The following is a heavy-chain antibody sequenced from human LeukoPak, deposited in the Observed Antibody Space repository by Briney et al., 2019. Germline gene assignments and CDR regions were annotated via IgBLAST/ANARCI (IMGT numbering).Heavy chain of an antibody. J-gene: IGHJ4*02. D-gene: IGHD6-25*01. CDR3: ASVHAAPHYYFDY. CDR1: GFSVTSNH. Sequence: GGSLRLSCAASGFSVTSNHMNWVRQAPGKGLEWVSIIYTGGTTHYADSLNDRFTISRDNSKNTLFLQMNSLRAEDTAVYHCASVHAAPHYYFDYWGQGTLVTVSS. CDR2: IYTGGTT. V-gene: IGHV3-66*01.